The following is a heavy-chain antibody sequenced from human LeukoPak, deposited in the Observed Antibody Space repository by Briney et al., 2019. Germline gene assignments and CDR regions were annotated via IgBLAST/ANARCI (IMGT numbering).Heavy chain of an antibody. Sequence: ASVKVSCKASGYTFTSYGISWVRQAPGQGLEWMGWISAYNGNTNYAQKLQGRVTMTTDTSTSTAYMELRSLRSDDTAVYYCARHEGYCSSTSCYKAYLNYWGQGTLVTVSS. CDR3: ARHEGYCSSTSCYKAYLNY. J-gene: IGHJ4*02. CDR2: ISAYNGNT. V-gene: IGHV1-18*01. D-gene: IGHD2-2*02. CDR1: GYTFTSYG.